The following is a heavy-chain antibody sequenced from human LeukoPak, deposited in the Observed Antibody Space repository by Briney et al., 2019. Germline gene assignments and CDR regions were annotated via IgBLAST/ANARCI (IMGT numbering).Heavy chain of an antibody. J-gene: IGHJ4*02. CDR3: AKDLAYGDYNVFDY. V-gene: IGHV3-53*01. Sequence: GGSLRLSCAVSGFTVSTNYMTWVRQAPGKGLEWVSIIYGGNSTYYADSVKGRFTISRDNSKNTLYLQMNSLRAEDTAVYYCAKDLAYGDYNVFDYWGQGTLVTVSS. D-gene: IGHD4-17*01. CDR2: IYGGNST. CDR1: GFTVSTNY.